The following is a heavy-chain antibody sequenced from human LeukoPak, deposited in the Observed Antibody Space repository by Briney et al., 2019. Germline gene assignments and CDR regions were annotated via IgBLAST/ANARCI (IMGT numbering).Heavy chain of an antibody. V-gene: IGHV3-30-3*01. CDR3: GRGVYRNSAGRVFDF. CDR2: ISYDGSNK. CDR1: GFTFSSYA. Sequence: GGSLRLSCAASGFTFSSYAMHWVRQAPGKGLEWVAVISYDGSNKYYADSVKGRFTISRDNSKNTLYLQMNSLRAEDTAMYYCGRGVYRNSAGRVFDFWGQGPRVPVP. D-gene: IGHD4-11*01. J-gene: IGHJ4*02.